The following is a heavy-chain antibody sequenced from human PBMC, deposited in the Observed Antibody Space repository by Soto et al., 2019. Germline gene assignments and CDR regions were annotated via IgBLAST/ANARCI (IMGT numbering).Heavy chain of an antibody. CDR3: ARGDDTAKIDY. Sequence: SETLSLTCAVYGGSFRGYYWSWIRQPPGKGLAWIGEINHSGSTNYNPSLKSRGTIAVDTAMNQLYLKLSSVSAADTAVYYCARGDDTAKIDYRGQGTLVTVSS. J-gene: IGHJ4*02. CDR2: INHSGST. D-gene: IGHD5-18*01. CDR1: GGSFRGYY. V-gene: IGHV4-34*01.